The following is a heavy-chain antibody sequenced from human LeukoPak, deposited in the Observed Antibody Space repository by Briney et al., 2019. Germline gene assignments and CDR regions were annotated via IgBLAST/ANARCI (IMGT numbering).Heavy chain of an antibody. CDR1: GGSFSGYC. V-gene: IGHV4-34*01. Sequence: WETLSLTCAVYGGSFSGYCWSWIRQPPGKGLEWVGEINRSGGTNYNPSLKNGATISVNTHKNKFSLQLSSVTAAYTTVYYCARHYGRLYYSWFDPWGQGTLVTVSS. CDR3: ARHYGRLYYSWFDP. J-gene: IGHJ5*02. CDR2: INRSGGT. D-gene: IGHD3-10*01.